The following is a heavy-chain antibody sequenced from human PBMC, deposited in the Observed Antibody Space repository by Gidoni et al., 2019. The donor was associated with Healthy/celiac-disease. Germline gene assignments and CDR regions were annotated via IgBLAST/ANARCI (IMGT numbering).Heavy chain of an antibody. V-gene: IGHV4-34*01. J-gene: IGHJ6*02. CDR1: GGSFRGYY. D-gene: IGHD2-2*01. Sequence: QVQLQQWGAGLLKPSETLSLTCAVYGGSFRGYYWSWIRQPPGKGLEWMGEINHSGRTNYNPSLKSRVTISVDTSKNQFSLKLSSVTAADTAVYYCARGRGCSSTSCYYYYGMDVWGQGTTVTVSS. CDR2: INHSGRT. CDR3: ARGRGCSSTSCYYYYGMDV.